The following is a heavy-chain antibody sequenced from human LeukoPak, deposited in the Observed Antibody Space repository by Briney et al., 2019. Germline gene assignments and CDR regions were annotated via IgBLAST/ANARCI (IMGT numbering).Heavy chain of an antibody. Sequence: GESLKVSCKGSGYSFTSYWIGWVRQMPGKGLEWMGIIYPGDSDTRYSPSFQGQVTISADKSISTAYLQWSSLKASDTAMYYCASRITMIVEDAFDIWGQGTMVIVSS. CDR2: IYPGDSDT. D-gene: IGHD3-22*01. CDR3: ASRITMIVEDAFDI. V-gene: IGHV5-51*01. CDR1: GYSFTSYW. J-gene: IGHJ3*02.